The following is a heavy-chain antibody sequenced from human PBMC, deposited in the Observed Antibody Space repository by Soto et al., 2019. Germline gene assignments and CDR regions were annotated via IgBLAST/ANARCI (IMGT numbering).Heavy chain of an antibody. J-gene: IGHJ3*01. Sequence: PSETLSLTCDVSGGSIDNIQSFWGWVRQPPGRGLEFLGSVYYSGGTYYNPSLRSRVTVSVDTSKNQVSLRVRSVTVAETSMYYCVRVFLFD. CDR3: VRVFLFD. D-gene: IGHD3-3*01. V-gene: IGHV4-39*01. CDR1: GGSIDNIQSF. CDR2: VYYSGGT.